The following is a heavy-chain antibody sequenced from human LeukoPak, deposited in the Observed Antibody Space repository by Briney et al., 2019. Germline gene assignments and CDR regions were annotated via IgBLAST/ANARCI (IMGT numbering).Heavy chain of an antibody. CDR3: AKGSSGYFVDL. CDR1: GFIFNNYG. D-gene: IGHD3-22*01. V-gene: IGHV3-23*01. CDR2: ISNDGGGT. Sequence: GGSLKLSCAASGFIFNNYGLIWVRQAPGKGLEWVSAISNDGGGTNYADFVKGRFTISRDNSKNTLFLQMNSLRAEDTALYYCAKGSSGYFVDLWGQGTLVTVSS. J-gene: IGHJ5*02.